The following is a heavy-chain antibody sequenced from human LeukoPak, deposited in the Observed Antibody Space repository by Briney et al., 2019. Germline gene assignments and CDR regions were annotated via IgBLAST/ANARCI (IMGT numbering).Heavy chain of an antibody. Sequence: KPSETLSLTCTVSGGSISSYYWSWIRQPAGKGLEWIGRIYTSGSTNYNPSLKSRVTMSVATSKNQFSLKLSSVTAAVTAVYYCARASDRQLVLGHWFDPWGQGTLVTVSS. CDR3: ARASDRQLVLGHWFDP. D-gene: IGHD6-13*01. CDR2: IYTSGST. J-gene: IGHJ5*02. CDR1: GGSISSYY. V-gene: IGHV4-4*07.